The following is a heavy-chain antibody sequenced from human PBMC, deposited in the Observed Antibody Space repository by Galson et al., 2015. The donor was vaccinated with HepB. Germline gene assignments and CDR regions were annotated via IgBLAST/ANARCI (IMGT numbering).Heavy chain of an antibody. Sequence: SVKVSCKASGYTFTSYGISWVRQAPGQGLEWMGWISAYNGNTNYAQKLQGRVTMTTDTSTSTAYMELRSLRSDDTAVYYCASSYYDYVWGSYRYYYYGMDVWGQGTTVTVSS. CDR2: ISAYNGNT. CDR1: GYTFTSYG. V-gene: IGHV1-18*04. J-gene: IGHJ6*02. CDR3: ASSYYDYVWGSYRYYYYGMDV. D-gene: IGHD3-16*02.